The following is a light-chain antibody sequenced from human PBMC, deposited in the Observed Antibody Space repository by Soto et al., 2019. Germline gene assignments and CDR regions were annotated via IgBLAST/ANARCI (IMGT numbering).Light chain of an antibody. V-gene: IGKV1-5*03. CDR1: QTISSW. CDR2: KAS. J-gene: IGKJ1*01. CDR3: QQYGGSPWT. Sequence: DIQLTQSPSTLSGYVGDRVTITCRASQTISSWLAWYQQKPGKAPKLLIYKASTLKSGIPDRFTGSGSGTDFTLTISSLEPEDIAVYYCQQYGGSPWTFGQGTKVDIK.